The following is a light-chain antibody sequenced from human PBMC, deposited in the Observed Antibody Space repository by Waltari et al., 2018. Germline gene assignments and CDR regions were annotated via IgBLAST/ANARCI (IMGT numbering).Light chain of an antibody. CDR1: QSLSSTY. Sequence: EIVLTQSPGTLSLSPGERATLSCRASQSLSSTYLAWYHQKPGQAPRLLIYGASSRATGIPARFSGSASGTDFTLSISRLEPEDSAVYYCQQYGRSPYTFGQGTKLEIE. CDR2: GAS. J-gene: IGKJ2*01. CDR3: QQYGRSPYT. V-gene: IGKV3-20*01.